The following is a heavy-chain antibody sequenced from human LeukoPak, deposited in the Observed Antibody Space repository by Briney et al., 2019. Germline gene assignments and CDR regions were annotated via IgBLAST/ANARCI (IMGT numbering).Heavy chain of an antibody. CDR2: IYYSGST. J-gene: IGHJ6*03. CDR3: ARKVEAAAGTIYYYYYMDV. Sequence: SETLSLTCTVSGGSISSYYWSWIRQPPGKGLEWIGYIYYSGSTNYNPSLKSRVTIPVDASKNQFSLKLSSVTAADTAVYYCARKVEAAAGTIYYYYYMDVWGKGTTVTVSS. D-gene: IGHD6-13*01. V-gene: IGHV4-59*01. CDR1: GGSISSYY.